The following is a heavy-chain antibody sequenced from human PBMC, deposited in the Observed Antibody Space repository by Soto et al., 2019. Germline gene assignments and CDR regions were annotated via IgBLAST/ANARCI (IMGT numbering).Heavy chain of an antibody. CDR3: ASWYSSSPIDY. CDR1: GGSISSSSYY. V-gene: IGHV4-39*01. Sequence: ETLSLTCTVSGGSISSSSYYWGWIRQPPGKGLEWIGSIYYGGSTYYNPSLKSRVTISVDTSKNQFSLKLSSVTAADTAVYYCASWYSSSPIDYWGQGTLVTVSS. CDR2: IYYGGST. J-gene: IGHJ4*02. D-gene: IGHD6-6*01.